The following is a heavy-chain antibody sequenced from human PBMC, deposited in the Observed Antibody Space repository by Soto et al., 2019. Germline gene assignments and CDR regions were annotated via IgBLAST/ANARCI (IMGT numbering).Heavy chain of an antibody. CDR2: IIPIFGTA. CDR1: GGTFSSYA. D-gene: IGHD4-17*01. CDR3: ARAAFYGDTLNYYYSGMDV. J-gene: IGHJ6*02. Sequence: SVKVSCKASGGTFSSYAISWVRQAPGQGLEWMGGIIPIFGTANYAQKFQGRVTITADESTSTAYMELSSLRSEDTAVYYCARAAFYGDTLNYYYSGMDVSGQWITITVCS. V-gene: IGHV1-69*13.